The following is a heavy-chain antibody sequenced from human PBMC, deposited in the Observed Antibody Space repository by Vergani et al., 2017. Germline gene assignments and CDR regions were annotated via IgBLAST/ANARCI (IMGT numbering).Heavy chain of an antibody. CDR3: VRVKGSNWNDHLYDI. Sequence: VQLVESGGGVVQPGGSLRLSCIASGFTFRIYGMHWVRQAPGKGLEWFGRIRNKANDYTTQYAASVKGRFTISRDDSKSYLYLQMNSLQTEDTALYYCVRVKGSNWNDHLYDIWGQGTLVTVSS. V-gene: IGHV3-72*01. CDR1: GFTFRIYG. D-gene: IGHD1-1*01. CDR2: IRNKANDYTT. J-gene: IGHJ3*02.